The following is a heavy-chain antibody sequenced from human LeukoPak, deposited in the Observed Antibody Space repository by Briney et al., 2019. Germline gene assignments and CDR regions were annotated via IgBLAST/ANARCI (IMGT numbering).Heavy chain of an antibody. CDR1: GGSISSYY. CDR2: IYYSGST. CDR3: ARAFVTMGPYYYYGMDV. D-gene: IGHD3-10*01. J-gene: IGHJ6*02. Sequence: PSETLSLTCTVSGGSISSYYWSWIRQPPGKGLEWIGYIYYSGSTNYNPSLKSRVTISVDTSKNQFSLKLSSVTAADTAVYYCARAFVTMGPYYYYGMDVWGQGTTVTVS. V-gene: IGHV4-59*01.